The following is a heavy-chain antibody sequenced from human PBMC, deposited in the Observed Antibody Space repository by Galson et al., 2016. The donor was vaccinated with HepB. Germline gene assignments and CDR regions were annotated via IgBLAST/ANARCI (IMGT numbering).Heavy chain of an antibody. J-gene: IGHJ5*02. D-gene: IGHD5-24*01. V-gene: IGHV3-53*01. CDR3: ARDFRDGYARCLDT. CDR1: GFSVSHHY. Sequence: SLRLSCAVSGFSVSHHYMTWVRQAPGKGLEWVSVIYYDGSTYYSDSVKDRFTISRDTSTNTLYLQMNTLIDDDTAIYYCARDFRDGYARCLDTWGQGTLVSVSS. CDR2: IYYDGST.